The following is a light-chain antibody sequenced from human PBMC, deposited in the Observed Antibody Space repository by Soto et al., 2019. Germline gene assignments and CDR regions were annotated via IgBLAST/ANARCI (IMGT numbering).Light chain of an antibody. J-gene: IGKJ4*01. V-gene: IGKV3-20*01. Sequence: DIVLTQSPGTLSLSPGERATLSCRASQSVSSIYLAWYQQKPGQAPRLIIYGASNRATVIPDRFSGGGSGTDFTLTISRLEPEDFAVYYCTQYDNSPLTFGGGTKVEIK. CDR3: TQYDNSPLT. CDR1: QSVSSIY. CDR2: GAS.